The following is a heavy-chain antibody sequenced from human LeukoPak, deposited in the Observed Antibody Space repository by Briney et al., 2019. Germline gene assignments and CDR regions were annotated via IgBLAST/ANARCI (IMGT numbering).Heavy chain of an antibody. Sequence: GGSLRLSCVVSGLAFSTNSMSWVRQAPGKGLEWVAVISYDGSNKYYADSVKGRFTISRDNSKNTLYLQMNSLRAEDMAVYYCAKDPYYYGSGSYSYFDYWGQGTLVTVSS. J-gene: IGHJ4*02. CDR2: ISYDGSNK. CDR3: AKDPYYYGSGSYSYFDY. CDR1: GLAFSTNS. D-gene: IGHD3-10*01. V-gene: IGHV3-30*18.